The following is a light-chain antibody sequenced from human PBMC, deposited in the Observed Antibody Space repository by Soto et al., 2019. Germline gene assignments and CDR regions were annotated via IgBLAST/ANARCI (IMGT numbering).Light chain of an antibody. V-gene: IGKV1-5*01. Sequence: DIQMTQSPSTLSATAGDRVTITCRASQSISSWLAWYQHKPGKAPKLLIYDASNLDSGVPSRFSGSGSGTEFSLTISNLQPDDCATYYCQHYNSYGTFGQGTKVDIK. CDR3: QHYNSYGT. CDR1: QSISSW. CDR2: DAS. J-gene: IGKJ1*01.